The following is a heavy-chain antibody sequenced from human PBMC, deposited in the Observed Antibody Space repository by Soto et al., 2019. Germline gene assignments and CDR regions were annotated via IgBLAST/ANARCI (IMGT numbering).Heavy chain of an antibody. V-gene: IGHV3-23*01. CDR2: ISGSGGST. J-gene: IGHJ4*02. CDR1: GFTFSSYA. CDR3: AKDSSSWYYFDY. Sequence: GGSLILSCAASGFTFSSYAMSWVRQAPGKGLEWGSAISGSGGSTYYADSVKGRFTISRDNSKNTLYLQMNSLRAEDTAVYYCAKDSSSWYYFDYWGQGTLVTVSS. D-gene: IGHD6-13*01.